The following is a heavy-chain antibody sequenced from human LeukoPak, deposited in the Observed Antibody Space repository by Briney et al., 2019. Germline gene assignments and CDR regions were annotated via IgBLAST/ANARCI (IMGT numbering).Heavy chain of an antibody. Sequence: LRLSCAASGFTFSSYAMSWVRQAPGKGLEWIGYIYYSGNTYYNPSLKSRVIISVDTSKNQFSLKLSSVTAADTAVYYCAREKDSGGYSAFDYWGQGALVTVSS. J-gene: IGHJ4*02. CDR2: IYYSGNT. CDR1: GFTFSSYA. D-gene: IGHD3-22*01. V-gene: IGHV4-30-4*08. CDR3: AREKDSGGYSAFDY.